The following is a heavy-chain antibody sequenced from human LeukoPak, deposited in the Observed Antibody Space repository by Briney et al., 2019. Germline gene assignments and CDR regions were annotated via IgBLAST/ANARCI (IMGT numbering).Heavy chain of an antibody. Sequence: PGGSLRLSCAASGFTFDDYGMSWVRQAPGKGLEWVSGINWNRGSRGYADSVKGRFTISRDNSKNTLFLQMNSLRPEDTAVYYCTRGQYYYHSGHYLGNFDYWGPGTLVTVSS. CDR2: INWNRGSR. J-gene: IGHJ4*02. CDR1: GFTFDDYG. CDR3: TRGQYYYHSGHYLGNFDY. D-gene: IGHD3-22*01. V-gene: IGHV3-20*04.